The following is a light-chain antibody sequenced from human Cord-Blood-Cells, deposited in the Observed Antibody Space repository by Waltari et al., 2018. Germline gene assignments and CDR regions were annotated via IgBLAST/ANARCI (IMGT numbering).Light chain of an antibody. J-gene: IGLJ3*02. CDR1: SSDVGGYNY. CDR2: DVS. CDR3: SSYTSSSTWV. V-gene: IGLV2-14*01. Sequence: QSALTQPASVSGSPGQSITISCTGTSSDVGGYNYVSWYQQHPGKAPKLMIYDVSKRPSGVSNRFSGSKSGNTASLTISGLQAEDEADYYCSSYTSSSTWVFAGGTKLTVL.